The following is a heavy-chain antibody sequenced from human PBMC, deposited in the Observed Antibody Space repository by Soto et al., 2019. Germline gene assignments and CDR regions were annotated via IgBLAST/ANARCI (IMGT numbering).Heavy chain of an antibody. V-gene: IGHV1-3*01. CDR1: GYTFTSYA. Sequence: QVQLVQSGAEVKKPGASVKVSCKASGYTFTSYAMHWVRQAPGQRLEWMGWINAGNGNTKYSQKFQGRVTITRDTSASTAYMGLRSLRSEDTAVYYCARDPGYSYGYNWGQGTLVTVSS. CDR3: ARDPGYSYGYN. CDR2: INAGNGNT. J-gene: IGHJ4*02. D-gene: IGHD5-18*01.